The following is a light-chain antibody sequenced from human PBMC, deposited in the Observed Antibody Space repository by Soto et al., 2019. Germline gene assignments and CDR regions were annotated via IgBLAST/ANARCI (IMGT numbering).Light chain of an antibody. J-gene: IGKJ1*01. CDR3: YQYLLLPPRT. Sequence: DIQMTQSPSSLSASVGDKITITCQASQDISNSLNWYQQKPGKAPKLLIYDASNLETGVPSRFSGSGSGIDFTLTISSLQPEDIGTYFCYQYLLLPPRTFGPETNGEI. CDR1: QDISNS. V-gene: IGKV1-33*01. CDR2: DAS.